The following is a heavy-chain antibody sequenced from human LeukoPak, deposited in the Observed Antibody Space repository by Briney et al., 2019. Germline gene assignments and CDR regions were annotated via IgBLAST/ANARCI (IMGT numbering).Heavy chain of an antibody. CDR3: ARDTPLIVVVVAATFDI. CDR1: GDTLSDVS. V-gene: IGHV1-18*01. Sequence: GASVKVSCKVSGDTLSDVSIHWVRQAPGKGLEWMGWISAYNGNTNYAQKLQGRVTMTTDTSTSTAYMELRSLRSDDTAVYYCARDTPLIVVVVAATFDIWGQGTMVTVSS. J-gene: IGHJ3*02. D-gene: IGHD2-15*01. CDR2: ISAYNGNT.